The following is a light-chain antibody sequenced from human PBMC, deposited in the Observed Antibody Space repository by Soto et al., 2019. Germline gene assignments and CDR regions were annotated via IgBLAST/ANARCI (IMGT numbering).Light chain of an antibody. Sequence: QSVLTQPPSVSGAPGQRGTISCTGSSSNIGAGYDVHWYQQLPGTAPKLLISGNSNRPSGVPDRFSGSKSGTSASLAITGLQAEDEADYCCQSYDSSLSVVFGGGTKVTVL. J-gene: IGLJ3*02. CDR2: GNS. CDR3: QSYDSSLSVV. CDR1: SSNIGAGYD. V-gene: IGLV1-40*01.